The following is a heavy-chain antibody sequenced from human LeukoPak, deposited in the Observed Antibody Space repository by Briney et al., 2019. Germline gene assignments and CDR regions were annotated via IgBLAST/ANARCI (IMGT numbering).Heavy chain of an antibody. Sequence: GGSLRLSCAASGFSFSTYGMHWVRQAPGKGLEWVAVISSDGSNKYYADSLKGRFTISRDNSKNTLYLQMNSLRGEDTAVYYCAKDRGSGTSYNSDFDYWGQGTLVTVSS. D-gene: IGHD3-10*01. CDR2: ISSDGSNK. CDR3: AKDRGSGTSYNSDFDY. V-gene: IGHV3-30*18. J-gene: IGHJ4*02. CDR1: GFSFSTYG.